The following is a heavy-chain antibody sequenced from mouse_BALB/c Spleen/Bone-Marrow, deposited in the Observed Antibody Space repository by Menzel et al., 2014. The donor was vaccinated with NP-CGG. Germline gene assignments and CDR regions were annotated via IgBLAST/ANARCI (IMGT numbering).Heavy chain of an antibody. Sequence: QVQLKESGAELVMPGASVKMSCKASGYTFTDYWMHWVKQRPGQGLEWIGAIDTSDSYTTYNQNFKDRATLTVDESSSTAYMQFSSLTSEDSAVYYCARRYGHYWYFDVWGAATTVTVSS. V-gene: IGHV1-69*01. CDR3: ARRYGHYWYFDV. J-gene: IGHJ1*01. CDR1: GYTFTDYW. D-gene: IGHD2-10*02. CDR2: IDTSDSYT.